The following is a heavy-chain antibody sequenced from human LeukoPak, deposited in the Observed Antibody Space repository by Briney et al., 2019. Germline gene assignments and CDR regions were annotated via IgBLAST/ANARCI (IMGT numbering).Heavy chain of an antibody. V-gene: IGHV3-23*01. CDR3: AKDRPLNWGYYFDY. CDR2: VSGSGGTT. J-gene: IGHJ4*02. D-gene: IGHD7-27*01. Sequence: SVSGSGGTTYYADSVKGRFAISRDSSENTLYLQMNSLRVEDTAVYYCAKDRPLNWGYYFDYWGQGTLVTVSS.